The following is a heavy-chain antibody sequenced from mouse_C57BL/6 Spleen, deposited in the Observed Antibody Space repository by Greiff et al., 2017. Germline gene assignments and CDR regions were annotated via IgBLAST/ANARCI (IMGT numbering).Heavy chain of an antibody. CDR3: AREVYSNYPYAMDY. Sequence: VQLKQSGPVLVKPGASVKMSCKASGYTFTDYYMNWVKQSHGKSLEWIGVINPYNGGTSYNQKFKGKATLTVDKSSSTAYMELNSLTSEDSAVYYCAREVYSNYPYAMDYWGQGTSVTVSS. J-gene: IGHJ4*01. CDR2: INPYNGGT. CDR1: GYTFTDYY. D-gene: IGHD2-5*01. V-gene: IGHV1-19*01.